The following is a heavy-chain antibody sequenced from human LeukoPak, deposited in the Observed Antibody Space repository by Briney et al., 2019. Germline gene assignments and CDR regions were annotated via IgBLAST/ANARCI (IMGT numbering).Heavy chain of an antibody. J-gene: IGHJ4*02. Sequence: GGSLRLSCAASGFTFSNYAMSWVRQAPGKGLEWVSSISGGGGGSYYADSVKGRFTISRDNSKNTLYLQMNSLRAEDTAVYYCAKEAVRKFDFDYWGQGTLVTASS. D-gene: IGHD1-14*01. CDR2: ISGGGGGS. CDR1: GFTFSNYA. V-gene: IGHV3-23*01. CDR3: AKEAVRKFDFDY.